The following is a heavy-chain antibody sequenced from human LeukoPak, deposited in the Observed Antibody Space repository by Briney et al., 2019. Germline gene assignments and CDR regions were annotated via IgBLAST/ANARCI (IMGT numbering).Heavy chain of an antibody. CDR3: ARRTYCSGASCYWGY. Sequence: ASVKVSCKASGYTFTDYYMHWVRQAPGQGLEWMGWINPNNGGTKYAQKFQGRVTMTSDTSISTAYMELSGLRSDDTAVYYCARRTYCSGASCYWGYWGQGTLVIVSS. V-gene: IGHV1-2*02. D-gene: IGHD2-15*01. J-gene: IGHJ4*02. CDR2: INPNNGGT. CDR1: GYTFTDYY.